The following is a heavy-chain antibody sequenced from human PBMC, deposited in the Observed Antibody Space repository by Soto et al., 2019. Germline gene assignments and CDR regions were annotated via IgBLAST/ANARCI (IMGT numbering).Heavy chain of an antibody. CDR2: IRQDGSEK. Sequence: EVQLVESGGDLVQPGGSLRLSCEASGFSFSSYWMTWVRQAPGKRLEYVDIIRQDGSEKKYVDSVMGRFTISRDNAKTSSYLQMNSLRDEDTAVYYCMTTTRDRPFDYWGQGTLVTVSS. CDR1: GFSFSSYW. CDR3: MTTTRDRPFDY. D-gene: IGHD1-1*01. J-gene: IGHJ4*02. V-gene: IGHV3-7*03.